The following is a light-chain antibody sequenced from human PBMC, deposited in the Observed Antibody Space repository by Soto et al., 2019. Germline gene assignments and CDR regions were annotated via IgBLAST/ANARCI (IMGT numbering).Light chain of an antibody. Sequence: QSVLTQPPSVSAAPGQRVTISCSGTTSNIGNNYVSWYQQFPGTAPKLLIYENNRRPSGIPGRFSGSKSGTSATLHISGLQTGDEAIYFCGTWDNRLKTVFGGGTKVTVL. CDR1: TSNIGNNY. J-gene: IGLJ2*01. CDR3: GTWDNRLKTV. V-gene: IGLV1-51*02. CDR2: ENN.